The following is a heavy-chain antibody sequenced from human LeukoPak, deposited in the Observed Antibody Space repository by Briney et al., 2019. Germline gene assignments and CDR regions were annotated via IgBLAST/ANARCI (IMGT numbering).Heavy chain of an antibody. J-gene: IGHJ6*03. Sequence: SETLSLTCTVSGGSISSSSYYWGWIRQPPGKGLEWIGSIYYSGSTYYNPSLKSRVTISVDTSKNQFSLKLSSVTAADTAVYYCARDSSSGWWGEYYYYMDVWGKGTTVTASS. D-gene: IGHD6-19*01. CDR2: IYYSGST. CDR1: GGSISSSSYY. V-gene: IGHV4-39*07. CDR3: ARDSSSGWWGEYYYYMDV.